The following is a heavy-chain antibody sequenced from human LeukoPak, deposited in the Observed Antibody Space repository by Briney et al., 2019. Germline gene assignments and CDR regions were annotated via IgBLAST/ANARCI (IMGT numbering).Heavy chain of an antibody. J-gene: IGHJ3*02. CDR2: IYYSGST. Sequence: PSETLSLTCTVSGGSISSYYWSWIRQPPRKGLEWIGYIYYSGSTNYNPSLKSRVTISVDTSKNQFSLKLSSVTAADTAVYYCARDTTMVRGVNAFDIWGQGTMVTVSS. CDR3: ARDTTMVRGVNAFDI. V-gene: IGHV4-59*01. D-gene: IGHD3-10*01. CDR1: GGSISSYY.